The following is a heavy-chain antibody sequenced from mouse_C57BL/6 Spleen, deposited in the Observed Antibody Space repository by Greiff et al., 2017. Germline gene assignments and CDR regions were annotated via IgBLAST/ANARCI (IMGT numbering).Heavy chain of an antibody. Sequence: EVKLVESGGGLVKPGGSLKLSCAASGFTFSSYAMSWVRQTPEKRLEWVATISDGGSYTYYPDNVKGRFTISRENAKNNLYLQMSHLKSEDTAMYYCARVPSYDGYHWYFDVWGTGTTVTVSS. CDR3: ARVPSYDGYHWYFDV. D-gene: IGHD2-3*01. J-gene: IGHJ1*03. CDR2: ISDGGSYT. V-gene: IGHV5-4*03. CDR1: GFTFSSYA.